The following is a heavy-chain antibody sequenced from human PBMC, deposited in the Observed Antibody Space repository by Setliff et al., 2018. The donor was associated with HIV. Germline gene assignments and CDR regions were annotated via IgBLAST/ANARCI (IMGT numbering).Heavy chain of an antibody. V-gene: IGHV1-8*02. CDR1: GYTFTSYY. D-gene: IGHD3-9*01. J-gene: IGHJ3*02. CDR2: MSPNSGNA. Sequence: ASVKVSCKASGYTFTSYYLHWVRQATGQGLEWMGWMSPNSGNAEYAQRFQGRVTMTRHTSISTAYMELSSLRSEDTAVYYCARAFQHFEYAFDIWGQGIMVTVSS. CDR3: ARAFQHFEYAFDI.